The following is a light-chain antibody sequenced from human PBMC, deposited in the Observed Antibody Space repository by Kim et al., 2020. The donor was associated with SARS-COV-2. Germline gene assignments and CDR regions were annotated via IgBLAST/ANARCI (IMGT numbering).Light chain of an antibody. Sequence: LSPGERAPLSCRASQSVSSYLAWYQQKPGQAPRLLIYDASNGATGIPARFSGSGSGTDFTLTIGSLEPEDFAVYYCQQRGNWPLTFGGGTKVDIK. J-gene: IGKJ4*01. CDR2: DAS. CDR3: QQRGNWPLT. V-gene: IGKV3-11*01. CDR1: QSVSSY.